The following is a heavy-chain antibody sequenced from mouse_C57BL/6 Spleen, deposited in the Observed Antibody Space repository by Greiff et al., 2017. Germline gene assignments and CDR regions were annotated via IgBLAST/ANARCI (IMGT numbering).Heavy chain of an antibody. CDR1: GYTFTSYW. D-gene: IGHD1-1*01. J-gene: IGHJ1*03. V-gene: IGHV1-7*01. Sequence: QVHVKQSGAELAKPGASVKLSCKASGYTFTSYWMHWVKQRPGQGLEWIGYINPSSGYTKYNQKFKDKATLTADKSSSTAYMQLSSLTYEDSAVYYCARKNGSSHWYFDVWGTGTTVTVSS. CDR3: ARKNGSSHWYFDV. CDR2: INPSSGYT.